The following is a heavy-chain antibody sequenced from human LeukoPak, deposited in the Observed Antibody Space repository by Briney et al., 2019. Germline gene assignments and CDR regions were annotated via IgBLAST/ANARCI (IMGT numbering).Heavy chain of an antibody. D-gene: IGHD4-17*01. CDR3: ARVHLQDSGDWRWYFDL. J-gene: IGHJ2*01. CDR1: GFTFSSYG. CDR2: ISGSDGST. V-gene: IGHV3-23*01. Sequence: PGGSLRLSCAASGFTFSSYGMSWVRQAPGQGLQWVSGISGSDGSTYYADSVKGRFTISRDNSKNTLYLQMNSLRAEETAVYYCARVHLQDSGDWRWYFDLWGRGTLVTVSS.